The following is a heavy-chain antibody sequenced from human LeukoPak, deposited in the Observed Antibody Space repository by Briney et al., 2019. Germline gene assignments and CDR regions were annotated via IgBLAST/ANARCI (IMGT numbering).Heavy chain of an antibody. CDR3: ARVNSYGYGDY. CDR2: IYNSGST. CDR1: GGSIGTYY. Sequence: SETLSLTCTVSGGSIGTYYWNWIRQPAGTGLEWIGRIYNSGSTNYNPYLKSRVTMSVDTSKNQFSLNLSSVTAADAAVYYCARVNSYGYGDYWGQGTLVTVSS. J-gene: IGHJ4*02. V-gene: IGHV4-4*07. D-gene: IGHD5-18*01.